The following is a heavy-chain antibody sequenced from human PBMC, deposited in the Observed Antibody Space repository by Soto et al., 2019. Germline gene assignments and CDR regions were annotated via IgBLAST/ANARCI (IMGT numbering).Heavy chain of an antibody. CDR3: ARVGGYCSSTSCYNHFDY. D-gene: IGHD2-2*02. V-gene: IGHV4-59*02. CDR2: IYYSGST. Sequence: SETLSLTCTVSGGSVGTYYWHWIRQPPGKGLEWIGYIYYSGSTNYNPSLKSQVTISVDTSKNQFSLKLSSVTAADTAAYYCARVGGYCSSTSCYNHFDYWGQGTLVTVSS. CDR1: GGSVGTYY. J-gene: IGHJ4*02.